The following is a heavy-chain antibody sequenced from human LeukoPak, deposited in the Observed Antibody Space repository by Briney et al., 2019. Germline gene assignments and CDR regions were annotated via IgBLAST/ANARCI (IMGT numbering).Heavy chain of an antibody. CDR2: ISWNSGSI. V-gene: IGHV3-9*01. CDR3: AKDFSRDGSETFDY. CDR1: GFTFDDYA. J-gene: IGHJ4*02. Sequence: GRSLRLSCAASGFTFDDYAMHWVRQAPGKGLEWVSGISWNSGSIGYADSVKGRFTISRDNAKNSLYLQMNSLRAEDTALYYCAKDFSRDGSETFDYWGQGTLVTVSS. D-gene: IGHD5-24*01.